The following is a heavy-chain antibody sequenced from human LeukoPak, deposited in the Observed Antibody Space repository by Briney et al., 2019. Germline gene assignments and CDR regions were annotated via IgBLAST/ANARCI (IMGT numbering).Heavy chain of an antibody. CDR2: INGDGSTT. CDR3: ARSVRLNYDSGSYYAFDP. V-gene: IGHV3-74*01. Sequence: GGSLRLSCAASGFTFSSYWMHWVRHAPGGGLVWVSRINGDGSTTTYADSVKGRFTISRDNTKNTLYLQMNSLRAEDTAVYYCARSVRLNYDSGSYYAFDPWGQGTLVTVSS. J-gene: IGHJ5*02. CDR1: GFTFSSYW. D-gene: IGHD3-10*01.